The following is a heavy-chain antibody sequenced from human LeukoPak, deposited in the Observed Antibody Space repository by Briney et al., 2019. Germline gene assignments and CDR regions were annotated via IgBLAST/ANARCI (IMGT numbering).Heavy chain of an antibody. D-gene: IGHD3-9*01. V-gene: IGHV4-39*01. CDR1: GGSISSSSYY. Sequence: PSETLSLTCTVSGGSISSSSYYWGCIRQPPGKGLEWIGSIYYSGSTYYNPSLKSRVTISVDTSKNQFSLKLSSVTAADTAVYYCARRDDILTVEVWGQGTMVTVSS. CDR3: ARRDDILTVEV. J-gene: IGHJ3*01. CDR2: IYYSGST.